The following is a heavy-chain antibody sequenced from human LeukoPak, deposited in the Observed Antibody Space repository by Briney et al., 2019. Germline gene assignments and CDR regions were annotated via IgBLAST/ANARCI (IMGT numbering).Heavy chain of an antibody. CDR2: IYYSGST. CDR3: ASRVGATTFDY. V-gene: IGHV4-59*08. Sequence: PSETLSLTCTVSGGSISSYYWSWIRQPPGKGLEWIGYIYYSGSTNYNPSLKSRVTISVDTSKNQFSLKLSSVTAADTAVYYCASRVGATTFDYWGQGTLVTVSS. J-gene: IGHJ4*02. CDR1: GGSISSYY. D-gene: IGHD1-26*01.